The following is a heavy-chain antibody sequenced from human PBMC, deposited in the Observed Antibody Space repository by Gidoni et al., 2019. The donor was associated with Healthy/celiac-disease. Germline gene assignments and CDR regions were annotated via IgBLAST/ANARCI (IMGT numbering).Heavy chain of an antibody. CDR2: INHSGST. CDR3: ARGSSWDCGGDCYGWFDP. Sequence: QVQLQQWGAGLLKPSETLSLTCAVYGGSFSGYYWSWIRQPPGKGLEWIGEINHSGSTNYNPSLKSRVTISVDTSKNQFSLKLSSVTAADTAVYYCARGSSWDCGGDCYGWFDPWGQGTLVTVSS. V-gene: IGHV4-34*01. J-gene: IGHJ5*02. CDR1: GGSFSGYY. D-gene: IGHD2-21*02.